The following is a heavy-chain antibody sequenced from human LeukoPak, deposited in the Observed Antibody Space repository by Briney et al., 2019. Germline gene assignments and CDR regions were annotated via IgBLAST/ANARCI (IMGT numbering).Heavy chain of an antibody. CDR3: ARDRGYSYS. Sequence: SSQTLSLTCAVSGGSISSGGYSWSWIRQPPGKGLEWIGYIYHSGSTYYNPSLKSRVTMSVDTSKNQFSLKLSSVTAADTAVYYCARDRGYSYSWGQGTLVTVSS. J-gene: IGHJ5*02. CDR2: IYHSGST. CDR1: GGSISSGGYS. V-gene: IGHV4-30-2*01. D-gene: IGHD5-18*01.